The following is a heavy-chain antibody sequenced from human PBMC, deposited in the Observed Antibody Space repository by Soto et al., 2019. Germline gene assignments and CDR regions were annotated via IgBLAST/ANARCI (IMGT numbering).Heavy chain of an antibody. V-gene: IGHV5-51*01. CDR2: IYPGDSDT. CDR3: ARGWKVAGDAFDI. CDR1: GYNFAVYW. J-gene: IGHJ3*02. Sequence: PGESLKISCKGPGYNFAVYWIGWVRQMPGKGLEWMGMIYPGDSDTRYSPSFQGQVTIPVDKSISTAYLQWSSLKASDTAMYYCARGWKVAGDAFDIWGQGTMVTVSS. D-gene: IGHD1-1*01.